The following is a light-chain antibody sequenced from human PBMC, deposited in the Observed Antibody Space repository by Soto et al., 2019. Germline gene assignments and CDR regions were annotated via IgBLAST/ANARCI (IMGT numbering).Light chain of an antibody. Sequence: EIVLTQSPGTLSLSPGDRATLSCRSSQNLGSGYLAWYQQKPGQAPRILIYAASTRATGIPDRFSGSGSGTDYSLTINRLEPEDFAVYFCQQYGSSPITFGQGTRLEIK. J-gene: IGKJ5*01. V-gene: IGKV3-20*01. CDR1: QNLGSGY. CDR3: QQYGSSPIT. CDR2: AAS.